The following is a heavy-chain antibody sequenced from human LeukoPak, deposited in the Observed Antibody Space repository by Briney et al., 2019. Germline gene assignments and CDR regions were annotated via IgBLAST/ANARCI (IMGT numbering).Heavy chain of an antibody. D-gene: IGHD3-9*01. J-gene: IGHJ4*02. CDR1: GFTFSSYA. Sequence: GGSLRLSCAASGFTFSSYAMTWVRQAPGKGLEWVSGISGNGGSTYYAGSVKGRFTISRDNSKNTLYLLMNSLRAEDTAAYYCAKDRGRYFDWLYDFWGQGTLVTVSS. V-gene: IGHV3-23*01. CDR3: AKDRGRYFDWLYDF. CDR2: ISGNGGST.